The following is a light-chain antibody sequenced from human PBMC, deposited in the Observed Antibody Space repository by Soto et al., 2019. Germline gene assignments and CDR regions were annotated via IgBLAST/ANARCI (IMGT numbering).Light chain of an antibody. V-gene: IGKV3-15*01. CDR2: SAS. CDR1: ERVSTN. CDR3: QQYNNWPPVT. Sequence: PGESATLSCRASERVSTNLAWYQQTPGQAPRLLIYSASRRPTDIPVRFSGSGSGAEFTLTISSLQSEDFAIYYCQQYNNWPPVTFGQGTKVDIK. J-gene: IGKJ1*01.